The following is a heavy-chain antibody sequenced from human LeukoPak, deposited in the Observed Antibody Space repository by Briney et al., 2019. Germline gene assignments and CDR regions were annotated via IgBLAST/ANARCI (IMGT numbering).Heavy chain of an antibody. J-gene: IGHJ4*02. CDR3: ARTGYYDSSGYPTPIDY. D-gene: IGHD3-22*01. V-gene: IGHV4-34*01. CDR1: GGSFSGYY. Sequence: PSEILSLTCAVYGGSFSGYYWSWIRQPPGKGLEWIGEINHSGSTNYNPSLKSRVTISVDTSKNQFSLKLSSVTAADTAVYYCARTGYYDSSGYPTPIDYWGQGTLVTVSS. CDR2: INHSGST.